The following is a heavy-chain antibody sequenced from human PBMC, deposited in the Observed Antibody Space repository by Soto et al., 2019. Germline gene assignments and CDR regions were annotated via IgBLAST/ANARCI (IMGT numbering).Heavy chain of an antibody. V-gene: IGHV1-69*04. CDR1: GGTFSSYT. J-gene: IGHJ5*02. Sequence: ASVKVSCKASGGTFSSYTISWVRQAPGQGLEWMGRIIPILGIANYAQKFQGRVTITADKSTSTAYMELSSLRSEDTAVYYCARDPGLDILTGYTPAPWGQGTLVTVSS. CDR3: ARDPGLDILTGYTPAP. CDR2: IIPILGIA. D-gene: IGHD3-9*01.